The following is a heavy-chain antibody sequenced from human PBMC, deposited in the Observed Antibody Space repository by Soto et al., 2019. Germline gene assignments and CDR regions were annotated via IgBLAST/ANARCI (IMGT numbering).Heavy chain of an antibody. J-gene: IGHJ4*02. Sequence: SETLSLTCAVYGGSFSGYYWSWIRQPPGKGLEWIGEINHSGSTNYNPSLKSRVTISVDTSKNQFSLKLSSVTAADTAVYYCASQVTIFGVVIIRYFDYWGQGTLVTVSS. CDR3: ASQVTIFGVVIIRYFDY. V-gene: IGHV4-34*01. CDR2: INHSGST. CDR1: GGSFSGYY. D-gene: IGHD3-3*01.